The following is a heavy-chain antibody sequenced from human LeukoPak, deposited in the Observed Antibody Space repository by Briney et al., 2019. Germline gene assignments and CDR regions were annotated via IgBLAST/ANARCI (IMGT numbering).Heavy chain of an antibody. CDR1: GGSISRYY. CDR3: ARGTYSSSSVVFDY. D-gene: IGHD6-6*01. V-gene: IGHV4-4*07. Sequence: ASETLSLTCTVSGGSISRYYWSWIRQPAGRGLEWIGRIYTSGSSNNNPSLKSRVTMSVDTSKDQFSLELTSVTAADTAVYYCARGTYSSSSVVFDYWGQGTLVSVSS. CDR2: IYTSGSS. J-gene: IGHJ4*02.